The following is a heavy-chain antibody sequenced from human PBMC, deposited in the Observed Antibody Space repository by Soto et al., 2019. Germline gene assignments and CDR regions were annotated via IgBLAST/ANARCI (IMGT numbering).Heavy chain of an antibody. D-gene: IGHD2-8*02. CDR3: AREVVYAIDYYYMDV. Sequence: QVHLMQSGDEVRKPGASVKVSCKASGYTFSSDGISWVRQAPGQGLEWMGWISAENGNTNYAQKVQGRVTMTIDTSTSTAYMEMTSLTSDDTAVYYCAREVVYAIDYYYMDVWGKGTAVTVSS. V-gene: IGHV1-18*01. CDR1: GYTFSSDG. CDR2: ISAENGNT. J-gene: IGHJ6*03.